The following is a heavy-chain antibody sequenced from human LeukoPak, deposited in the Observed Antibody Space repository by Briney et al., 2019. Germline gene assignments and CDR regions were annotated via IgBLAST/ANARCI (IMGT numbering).Heavy chain of an antibody. Sequence: SETLSLTCTVSGDAITSDKYYWGWIRQPPGKGLEWIGNIHHSGSTYYSPSLKTRATISVDTSNNQFSLSLNSETAADTAIYYCWIPYCTNSICSSSVVGSWGQGTLVTVSS. D-gene: IGHD2-8*01. CDR3: WIPYCTNSICSSSVVGS. J-gene: IGHJ4*02. V-gene: IGHV4-39*01. CDR1: GDAITSDKYY. CDR2: IHHSGST.